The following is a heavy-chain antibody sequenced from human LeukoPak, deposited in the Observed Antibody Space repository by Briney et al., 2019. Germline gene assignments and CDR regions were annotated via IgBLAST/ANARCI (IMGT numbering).Heavy chain of an antibody. J-gene: IGHJ4*02. D-gene: IGHD6-19*01. CDR2: INHSGST. V-gene: IGHV4-34*01. CDR3: ARERSSGWYSFDY. CDR1: RGSFSGYY. Sequence: SETLSLTCAVYRGSFSGYYWNWIRQPPGRGLEWIGEINHSGSTNYNPSLKSRVTMSVDTSKNQFSLKLSSVTAADTAVYYCARERSSGWYSFDYWGQGTLVTVSS.